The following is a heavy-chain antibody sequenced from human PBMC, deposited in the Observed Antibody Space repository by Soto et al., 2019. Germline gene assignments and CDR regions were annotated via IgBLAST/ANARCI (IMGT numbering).Heavy chain of an antibody. V-gene: IGHV1-3*01. CDR2: INAGNGNT. CDR3: AGTLQEDYYYGMDV. D-gene: IGHD4-4*01. J-gene: IGHJ6*02. Sequence: ASVKVSCKASGYTFTSYAMHWVRQAPGQRLERMGWINAGNGNTKYSQKFQGRVTITRDTSASTAYMELSSLRSEDTAVYYCAGTLQEDYYYGMDVWGQGTTVTVSS. CDR1: GYTFTSYA.